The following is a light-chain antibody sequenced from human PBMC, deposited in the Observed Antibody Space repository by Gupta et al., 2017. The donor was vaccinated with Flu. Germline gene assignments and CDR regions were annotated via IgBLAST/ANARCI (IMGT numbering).Light chain of an antibody. CDR2: GAS. CDR3: QQYGTSASYT. CDR1: QSVTSNF. Sequence: EVVLTQSPGTLSFSPGVGATLPCRASQSVTSNFLAWYQQKPGQAPRLLIYGASSRATGIPDRFSGSGSGADFTLTISRLEPEDFAVYYCQQYGTSASYTFGGGTKVEMK. V-gene: IGKV3-20*01. J-gene: IGKJ4*01.